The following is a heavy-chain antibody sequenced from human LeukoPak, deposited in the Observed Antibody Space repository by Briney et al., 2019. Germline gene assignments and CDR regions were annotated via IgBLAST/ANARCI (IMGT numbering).Heavy chain of an antibody. CDR3: ARDCDSSGYYYGGCFQH. V-gene: IGHV1-69*13. Sequence: SVKVSCKASGGTFSSYAISWVRQAPEQGLEWMGGIIPIFGTANYAQRFQGRVTITADESTSTAYMELSSLRSEDTAVYYCARDCDSSGYYYGGCFQHWGQGTLVTVSS. CDR2: IIPIFGTA. J-gene: IGHJ1*01. D-gene: IGHD3-22*01. CDR1: GGTFSSYA.